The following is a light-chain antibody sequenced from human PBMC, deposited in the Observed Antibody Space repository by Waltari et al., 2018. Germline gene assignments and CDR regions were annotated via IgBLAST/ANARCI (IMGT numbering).Light chain of an antibody. CDR2: MND. V-gene: IGLV1-47*01. J-gene: IGLJ2*01. Sequence: QSVLTQPASASGAPGQRVTISCSGSATNLGREYVYWYRQLPGTAPKRLIDMNDQRPSGGPDRFSGSQSGTSASLAIRGLRSEDEADYYCAAWDDSLSGRVMIGGGTKLTVL. CDR1: ATNLGREY. CDR3: AAWDDSLSGRVM.